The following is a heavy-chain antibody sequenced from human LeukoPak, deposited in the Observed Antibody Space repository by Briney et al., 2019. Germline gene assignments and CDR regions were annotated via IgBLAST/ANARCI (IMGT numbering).Heavy chain of an antibody. CDR2: IYPGDSDT. Sequence: GESLKISCKGSGYSFTSYWIGWVRQMPGKGLEWMGIIYPGDSDTRYSLSFQGQVTISADKSISTAYLQWSSLKASDTAMYYCARRASSSWYGVDYWGQGTLVTVSS. CDR3: ARRASSSWYGVDY. V-gene: IGHV5-51*01. D-gene: IGHD6-13*01. J-gene: IGHJ4*02. CDR1: GYSFTSYW.